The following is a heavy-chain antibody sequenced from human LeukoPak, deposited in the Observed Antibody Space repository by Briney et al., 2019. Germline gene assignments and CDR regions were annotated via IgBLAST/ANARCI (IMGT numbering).Heavy chain of an antibody. J-gene: IGHJ4*02. Sequence: SQTLSLTCTVSGSSISSGGFSWCWIRQPPGKGLECIGYMYRSGSTYYNPSLESRVTISVDRSKNEISLKLTSVTAADTAVYYCARGDDILTRSGRIFDYWGQGIQVTVSS. V-gene: IGHV4-30-2*01. D-gene: IGHD3-9*01. CDR3: ARGDDILTRSGRIFDY. CDR2: MYRSGST. CDR1: GSSISSGGFS.